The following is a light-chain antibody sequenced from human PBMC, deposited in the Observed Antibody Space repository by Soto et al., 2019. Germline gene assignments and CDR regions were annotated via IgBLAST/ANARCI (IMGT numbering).Light chain of an antibody. CDR1: SSDVGGYNY. V-gene: IGLV2-11*01. CDR2: DVS. J-gene: IGLJ2*01. CDR3: CSSAGNTLVV. Sequence: QSALTQPRSVSGSPGQSVTISCTGTSSDVGGYNYVSWYQQNPGKAPKLMIYDVSKRPSGVSDRFSGSKSANTASLIISGLQAEDEAAYYCCSSAGNTLVVFGGGTKLTVL.